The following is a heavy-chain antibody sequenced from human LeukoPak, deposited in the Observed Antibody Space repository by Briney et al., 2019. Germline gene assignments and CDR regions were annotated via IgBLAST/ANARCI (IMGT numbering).Heavy chain of an antibody. J-gene: IGHJ6*02. CDR1: GGSFSGYY. V-gene: IGHV4-34*01. Sequence: SETLSLTCAVYGGSFSGYYLSWIRQPPGKGLEWIGEINHSGSTNYNPSLKSRVTISVDTSKNQFSLKLSSVTAADTAVYYCASLGWSVVEDYYYYGIDVWGQGTTVTVSS. D-gene: IGHD3-3*01. CDR3: ASLGWSVVEDYYYYGIDV. CDR2: INHSGST.